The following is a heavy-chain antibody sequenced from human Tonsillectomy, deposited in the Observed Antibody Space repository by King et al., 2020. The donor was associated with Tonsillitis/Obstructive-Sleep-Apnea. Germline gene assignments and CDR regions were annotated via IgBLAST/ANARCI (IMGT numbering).Heavy chain of an antibody. V-gene: IGHV3-11*06. J-gene: IGHJ4*02. CDR2: ISSSGTYT. CDR1: GLIFSDYY. D-gene: IGHD2-8*01. CDR3: ARVPRKFCTNGLCYDFYFDY. Sequence: VQLVESGGGLVKPGGSLRLSCAASGLIFSDYYMSWIRQAPGKGLEWISYISSSGTYTNYADSVRGRFTISRDNAKNSVSLQISSLRAEDTAVYYCARVPRKFCTNGLCYDFYFDYWGQGTLVTVSS.